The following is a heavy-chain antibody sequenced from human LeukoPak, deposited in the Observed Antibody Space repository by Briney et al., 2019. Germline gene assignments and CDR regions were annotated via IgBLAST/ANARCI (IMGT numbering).Heavy chain of an antibody. CDR1: GGSISSYH. J-gene: IGHJ3*02. CDR3: ARDHITMVRGVITDAFDI. CDR2: IYYSGST. D-gene: IGHD3-10*01. V-gene: IGHV4-59*01. Sequence: SETLSLTCTVSGGSISSYHWSWIRQPPGKGLEWIGYIYYSGSTNYKPSLKSRVTISVDTSKNQFSLKLSSVTAADTAVYYCARDHITMVRGVITDAFDIWGQGTMVTVSS.